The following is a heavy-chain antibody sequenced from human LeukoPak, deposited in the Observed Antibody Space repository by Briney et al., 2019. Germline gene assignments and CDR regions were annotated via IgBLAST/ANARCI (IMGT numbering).Heavy chain of an antibody. J-gene: IGHJ6*02. CDR2: SYYGGST. Sequence: SETLSLTCTVSGGSISSGDYYWSWIRQPPGMGLVWVGYSYYGGSTYYNPPLKRRVPTSIHTSKNQFSLRLSSVTAADTPVYYCARLGVAGGYYYGMDVWGQGTTVTVSS. V-gene: IGHV4-30-4*01. CDR1: GGSISSGDYY. D-gene: IGHD2-15*01. CDR3: ARLGVAGGYYYGMDV.